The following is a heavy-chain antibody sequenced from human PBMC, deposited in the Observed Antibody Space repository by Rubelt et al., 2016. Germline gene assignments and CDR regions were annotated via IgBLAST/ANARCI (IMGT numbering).Heavy chain of an antibody. CDR2: IYPGDSDT. J-gene: IGHJ3*02. D-gene: IGHD1-26*01. CDR1: GCSFTSYW. CDR3: ARHGQVQSGDAFEI. V-gene: IGHV5-51*01. Sequence: EVQLVQSGAEVKKPGESLKISCKGSGCSFTSYWIGWVRQMPGKGLEWMGIIYPGDSDTRYSPSFQGQVTISAANSISTAYLELSSLKASDAAMYYCARHGQVQSGDAFEIWGQGTMVTVSS.